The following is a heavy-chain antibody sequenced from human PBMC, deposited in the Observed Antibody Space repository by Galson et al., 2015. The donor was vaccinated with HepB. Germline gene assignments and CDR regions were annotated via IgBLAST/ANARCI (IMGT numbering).Heavy chain of an antibody. CDR2: MSPNSGYT. V-gene: IGHV1-8*01. J-gene: IGHJ4*02. D-gene: IGHD7-27*01. Sequence: SVQVSCKASGYTFSTYDINWVRQATGQGREWLGWMSPNSGYTGYAQEFQDRVTMARDNSISTAYLGLNSLRAEDTAVYYCARNLPRTGDFDFWGQGTLVTVSS. CDR3: ARNLPRTGDFDF. CDR1: GYTFSTYD.